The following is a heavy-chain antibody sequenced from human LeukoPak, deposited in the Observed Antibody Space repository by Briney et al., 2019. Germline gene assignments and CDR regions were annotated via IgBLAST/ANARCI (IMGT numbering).Heavy chain of an antibody. Sequence: GGSLRLSCAASGFTFSSYWMHWVRQAPGKGLVWGSHIDSDGSSTTYADPAKGRFTISRDNAKNTLYLQMNSLRAEDTAVYYCARGTTAEAGIDYWGQGTLVTVSS. D-gene: IGHD6-13*01. CDR1: GFTFSSYW. CDR2: IDSDGSST. V-gene: IGHV3-74*01. J-gene: IGHJ4*02. CDR3: ARGTTAEAGIDY.